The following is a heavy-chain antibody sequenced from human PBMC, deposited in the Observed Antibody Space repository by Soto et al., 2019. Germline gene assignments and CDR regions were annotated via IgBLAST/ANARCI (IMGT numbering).Heavy chain of an antibody. J-gene: IGHJ4*02. Sequence: ASVKVSCKASGYTFSTYGISWVRQAPGQGLEWMGWISPYNGNTNYAQKIQGRVSMPADTSTGTAYMELRSLRSDGTAVYYCAGGNYYYDSSGYYALDYWGQGAQVTVSS. CDR1: GYTFSTYG. D-gene: IGHD3-22*01. CDR2: ISPYNGNT. CDR3: AGGNYYYDSSGYYALDY. V-gene: IGHV1-18*01.